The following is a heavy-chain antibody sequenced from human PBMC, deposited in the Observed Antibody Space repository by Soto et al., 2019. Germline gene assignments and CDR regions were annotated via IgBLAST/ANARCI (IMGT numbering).Heavy chain of an antibody. CDR3: AKAPTGYSGSFLGEDV. CDR1: GFTFSSYA. D-gene: IGHD1-26*01. Sequence: PGGSLRLSCAASGFTFSSYAMSWVRQAPGKGLEWVSAISGSGGSTYYADSVKGRFTISRDNSKNTLYLQMNSLRAEDTAVYYCAKAPTGYSGSFLGEDVWGQVTTFTVSS. J-gene: IGHJ6*02. V-gene: IGHV3-23*01. CDR2: ISGSGGST.